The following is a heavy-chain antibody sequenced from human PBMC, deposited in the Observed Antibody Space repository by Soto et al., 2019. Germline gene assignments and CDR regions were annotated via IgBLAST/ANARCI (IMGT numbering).Heavy chain of an antibody. V-gene: IGHV3-23*01. D-gene: IGHD1-26*01. CDR1: GFNFKIYA. J-gene: IGHJ4*02. CDR3: EEDLRPDGRYDLDY. CDR2: MIGDGTSW. Sequence: EVQLLESGGGLAQAGGSLRLSCAASGFNFKIYAINWIRQAPGKGLEWVSVMIGDGTSWDYADSVRGRFTISRDNSKNTLYLQMNYLRAEDTAIYYCEEDLRPDGRYDLDYWCQGTLVIVAS.